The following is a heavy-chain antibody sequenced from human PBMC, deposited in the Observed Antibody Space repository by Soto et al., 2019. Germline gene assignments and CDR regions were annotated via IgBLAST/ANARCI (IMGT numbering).Heavy chain of an antibody. J-gene: IGHJ5*01. D-gene: IGHD3-10*01. CDR2: IDGSGGAT. CDR1: GFPFSSTD. CDR3: AKNSGWFNS. V-gene: IGHV3-23*01. Sequence: GGSLRLSCAASGFPFSSTDMSWVRQAPGKGLEWVSTIDGSGGATYYADSVRGRFTIPRDNSKNTVYLQMSSLRADDTAVYYCAKNSGWFNSWGQGTLVTVSS.